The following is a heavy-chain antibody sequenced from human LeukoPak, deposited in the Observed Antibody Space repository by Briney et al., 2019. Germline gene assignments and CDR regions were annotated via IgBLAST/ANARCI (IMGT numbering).Heavy chain of an antibody. Sequence: SSVKVSCKASGGTFSSYAISWERQGPGQGLELMGGIIPIFGTANYAQKFQGRVTITADKSTSTAYMELSSLRSEDTAVYYCAGGEGYCSGGSCLALDYWGQGTLVTVSS. D-gene: IGHD2-15*01. CDR1: GGTFSSYA. CDR2: IIPIFGTA. CDR3: AGGEGYCSGGSCLALDY. V-gene: IGHV1-69*06. J-gene: IGHJ4*02.